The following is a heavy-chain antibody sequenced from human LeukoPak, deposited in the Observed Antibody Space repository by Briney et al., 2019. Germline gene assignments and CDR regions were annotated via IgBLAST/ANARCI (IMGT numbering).Heavy chain of an antibody. D-gene: IGHD2-21*01. CDR2: IYYSGST. Sequence: SETLSLTCTVSGGSISSYYWSWIRRPPGKGLEWIGYIYYSGSTNYNPSLKSRVTISVDTSKNQFSLKLSPVTAADTAVYYCARRDLFYWYFDLWGRGTLVTVSS. CDR3: ARRDLFYWYFDL. J-gene: IGHJ2*01. V-gene: IGHV4-59*08. CDR1: GGSISSYY.